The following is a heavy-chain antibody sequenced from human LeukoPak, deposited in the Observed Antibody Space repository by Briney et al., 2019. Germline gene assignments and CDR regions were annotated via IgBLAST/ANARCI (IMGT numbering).Heavy chain of an antibody. D-gene: IGHD3-22*01. J-gene: IGHJ3*02. CDR1: GGSFSVYY. V-gene: IGHV4-34*01. Sequence: SETLSLTCGVYGGSFSVYYWSWIRQSPGKGLEWIGDINHSGSTHFNPSLKSRVTMSKDTSKNEFSLKLSAVTAADTAVYYCARGMIVAQQPNDAFDIWGQGTMVTVSS. CDR2: INHSGST. CDR3: ARGMIVAQQPNDAFDI.